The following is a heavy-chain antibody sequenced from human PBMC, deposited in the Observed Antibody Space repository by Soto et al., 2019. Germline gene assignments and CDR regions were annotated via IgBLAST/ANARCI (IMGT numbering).Heavy chain of an antibody. Sequence: EVQLVESGGGLVQRGGSLRLSCAASGFTFSDYWMHWVRQAPGKGPVWLSRINGDGSNTNHAHFVKGRVTISRDNAKNTLYLQINSLRAEDTAVYYCVRSMTTLTIDWLDPWGRGTQVTVSS. J-gene: IGHJ5*02. D-gene: IGHD4-17*01. CDR3: VRSMTTLTIDWLDP. CDR2: INGDGSNT. V-gene: IGHV3-74*01. CDR1: GFTFSDYW.